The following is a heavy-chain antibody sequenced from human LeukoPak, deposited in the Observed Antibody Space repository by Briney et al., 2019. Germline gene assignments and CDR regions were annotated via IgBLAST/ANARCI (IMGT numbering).Heavy chain of an antibody. CDR2: IKQDGSQK. J-gene: IGHJ4*02. V-gene: IGHV3-7*03. CDR1: GFTFSTYW. D-gene: IGHD1-1*01. CDR3: ARTGTTFDY. Sequence: GGSLRLSCAASGFTFSTYWMSWVRQARGEGLEWVANIKQDGSQKYYVDSVKGRFTISRDNAQNSLYLQINSLRVEDTAVYYCARTGTTFDYWGQGTLVTVSS.